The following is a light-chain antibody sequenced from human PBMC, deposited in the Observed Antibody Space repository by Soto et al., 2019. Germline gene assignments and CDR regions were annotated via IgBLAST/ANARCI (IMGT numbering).Light chain of an antibody. V-gene: IGLV1-44*01. CDR2: SNN. CDR3: AAWDDSLNGWV. J-gene: IGLJ7*01. CDR1: RSNLGSNT. Sequence: QSVLTQPPSASGTPGQRVTISCSGSRSNLGSNTVNWYQQLPGTAPKLLIYSNNQRPSGVPDRFSGSKSGTSASLASSGLQSEDEADYYCAAWDDSLNGWVFGGGTQLTVL.